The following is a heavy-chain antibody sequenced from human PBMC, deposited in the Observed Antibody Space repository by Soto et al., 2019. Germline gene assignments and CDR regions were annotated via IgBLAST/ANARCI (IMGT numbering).Heavy chain of an antibody. CDR2: IFFSGDT. CDR1: GGPFPNGGYY. Sequence: PSETLSLTCTVSGGPFPNGGYYWNWIRQRPGEGLQWIGKIFFSGDTHYSPALKSRLFISIDTSKNQFSLKLSSVTAADTATYYCAREKGYISGPKNFDYWGQGTLVTVSS. J-gene: IGHJ4*02. CDR3: AREKGYISGPKNFDY. D-gene: IGHD5-12*01. V-gene: IGHV4-31*03.